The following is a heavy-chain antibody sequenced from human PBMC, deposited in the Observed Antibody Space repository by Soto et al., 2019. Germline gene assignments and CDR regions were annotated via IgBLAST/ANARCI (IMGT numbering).Heavy chain of an antibody. J-gene: IGHJ4*02. CDR3: ARDGDYGGKKY. CDR2: IYNIGSI. CDR1: GGSISSISNHY. Sequence: PSETLSLTCTVSGGSISSISNHYCSWIRQTPGKGLEWIGYIYNIGSINYNPSLRSRATIAADTAKNHISLSLTSVTAADTAVYFCARDGDYGGKKYWGQGILVTVSS. D-gene: IGHD2-15*01. V-gene: IGHV4-61*01.